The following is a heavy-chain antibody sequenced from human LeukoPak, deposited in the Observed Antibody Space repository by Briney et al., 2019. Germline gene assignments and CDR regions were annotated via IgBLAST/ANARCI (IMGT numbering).Heavy chain of an antibody. Sequence: GASVKVSCKASGYTFTGYYMHWVRQAPGQGLEWMGWINPNSGGTNYAQKFQGRVTMTRDTSISTAYMELSRLRSDDTAVYYCATGQQLGGREGPWDYWGQGTLVTVSS. J-gene: IGHJ4*02. D-gene: IGHD6-13*01. CDR2: INPNSGGT. CDR1: GYTFTGYY. CDR3: ATGQQLGGREGPWDY. V-gene: IGHV1-2*02.